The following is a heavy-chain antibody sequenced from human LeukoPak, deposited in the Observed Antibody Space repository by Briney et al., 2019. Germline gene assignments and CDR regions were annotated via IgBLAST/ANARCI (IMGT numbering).Heavy chain of an antibody. V-gene: IGHV3-48*04. J-gene: IGHJ3*02. CDR3: ARDLYNSGSYFSSGDAFDI. Sequence: GGSLRLSCAASRFTFSSYSMNWVRQAPGKGLDWVSYIGSSAIYYADSVKGRFTISRDNAKNSLYLQMNSLRAEDTAVYYCARDLYNSGSYFSSGDAFDIWGQGTLVTVSS. D-gene: IGHD3-10*01. CDR1: RFTFSSYS. CDR2: IGSSAI.